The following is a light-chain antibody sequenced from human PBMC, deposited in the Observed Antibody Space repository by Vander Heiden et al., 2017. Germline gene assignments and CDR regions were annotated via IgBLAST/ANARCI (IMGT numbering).Light chain of an antibody. J-gene: IGLJ2*01. CDR3: SSYTSSSTLVL. CDR2: DVR. CDR1: SSYVDTYKY. Sequence: QSALTQPATVFGSPGQSLTISCTGASSYVDTYKYVSWYQQHPGKAPKLMIYDVRNRPSGVSNRFSGSKSGNTASLTISGLQAEDEADYYCSSYTSSSTLVLFGGGTKLTVL. V-gene: IGLV2-14*01.